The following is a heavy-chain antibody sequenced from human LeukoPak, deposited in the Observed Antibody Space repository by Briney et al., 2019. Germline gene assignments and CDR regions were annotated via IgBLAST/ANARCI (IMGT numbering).Heavy chain of an antibody. CDR3: ARDYYGF. V-gene: IGHV3-74*01. CDR2: INTGGTST. J-gene: IGHJ4*02. D-gene: IGHD3-10*01. CDR1: GFTFSSYW. Sequence: GGSLRLSCAASGFTFSSYWMHWVRQAPEKGLVWVSRINTGGTSTSYADSVKGRFTISRDNAKNTLYLQMNSLRAEDTAMYYCARDYYGFWGQGTLVTVSS.